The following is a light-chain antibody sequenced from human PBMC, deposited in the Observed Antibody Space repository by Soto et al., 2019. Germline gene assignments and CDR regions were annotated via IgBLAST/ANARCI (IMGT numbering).Light chain of an antibody. Sequence: EIVMTQSPATLSVSPGERATLSCRASQSVSSNLAWYQQKPGQAPRLLIYGASTRATGIPARFSGSGSGTXXXXXXXXLQSXDFAXXXXXQYNNWPPAFGQGTKVEIK. CDR3: XQYNNWPPA. V-gene: IGKV3-15*01. CDR2: GAS. CDR1: QSVSSN. J-gene: IGKJ1*01.